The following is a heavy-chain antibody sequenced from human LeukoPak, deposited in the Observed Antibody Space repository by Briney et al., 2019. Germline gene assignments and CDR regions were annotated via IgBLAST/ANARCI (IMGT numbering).Heavy chain of an antibody. CDR3: AKDLGSGSYPDYFYYGMDV. CDR1: GFTFSSYS. J-gene: IGHJ6*02. D-gene: IGHD3-10*01. V-gene: IGHV3-21*01. CDR2: ISSSSSYI. Sequence: GGSLRLSCAASGFTFSSYSMNWVRQAPGKGLEWVSSISSSSSYIYYADSVKGRFTISRDNAKNSLYLQMNSLRAEDTAVYYCAKDLGSGSYPDYFYYGMDVWGQGTTVTVSS.